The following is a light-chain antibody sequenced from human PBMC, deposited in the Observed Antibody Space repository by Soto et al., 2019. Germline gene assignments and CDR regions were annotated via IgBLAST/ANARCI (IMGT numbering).Light chain of an antibody. CDR1: QSVSSSY. V-gene: IGKV3-20*01. J-gene: IGKJ2*01. CDR3: QQDGSSPPYT. Sequence: EIVLTQSPGTLSLSPGDGATLSCRASQSVSSSYLAWYQQKPGQAPRLLIHGASIRATGIPDRFSGSGSGTDFTLTISRLEPEDFAVYYCQQDGSSPPYTFGQGTKLEIK. CDR2: GAS.